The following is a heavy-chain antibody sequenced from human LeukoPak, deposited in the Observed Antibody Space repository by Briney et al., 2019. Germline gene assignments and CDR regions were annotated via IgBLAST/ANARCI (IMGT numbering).Heavy chain of an antibody. J-gene: IGHJ4*02. V-gene: IGHV1-18*01. Sequence: ASVKVSCKASGYTFTSYGISWVRQAPGQGLEWMGWISAYNGNTNYAQKLQGRVTMTTDTSTSTAYMELRSLRSDDTAVYYCARDPGRSSSWYYFDYWGQGTLVTVSS. CDR3: ARDPGRSSSWYYFDY. D-gene: IGHD6-13*01. CDR1: GYTFTSYG. CDR2: ISAYNGNT.